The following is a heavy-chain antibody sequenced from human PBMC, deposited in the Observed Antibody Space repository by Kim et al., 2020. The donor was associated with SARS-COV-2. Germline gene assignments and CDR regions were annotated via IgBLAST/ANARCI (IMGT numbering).Heavy chain of an antibody. CDR3: ARVRGVRHIVEVSDAFDI. D-gene: IGHD2-21*01. V-gene: IGHV4-31*03. CDR2: IYYSGST. J-gene: IGHJ3*02. CDR1: GGSISSGDYY. Sequence: SETLSLTCTVSGGSISSGDYYWSWIRQHPGKGLEWIGYIYYSGSTYYNPSLKSRVTISVDTSKNQFSLKLSSVTAADTAVYYCARVRGVRHIVEVSDAFDIWGQGTMVTVSS.